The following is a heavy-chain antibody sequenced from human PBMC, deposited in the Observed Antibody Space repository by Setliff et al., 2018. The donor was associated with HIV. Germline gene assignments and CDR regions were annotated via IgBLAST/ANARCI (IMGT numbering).Heavy chain of an antibody. Sequence: GASVKVSCKASGYTFTDYFIHWVRQAPGQGLEWMGWINPNTGDTKIPRTFRGIFTMTRDTSISTVYMELSGLTSDDTAVYFCARQLSNSLDHWGQGTPVTVSS. D-gene: IGHD1-1*01. CDR1: GYTFTDYF. J-gene: IGHJ4*02. V-gene: IGHV1-2*02. CDR2: INPNTGDT. CDR3: ARQLSNSLDH.